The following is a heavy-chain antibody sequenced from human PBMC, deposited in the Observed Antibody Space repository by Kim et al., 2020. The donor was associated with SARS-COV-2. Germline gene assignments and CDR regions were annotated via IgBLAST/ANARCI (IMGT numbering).Heavy chain of an antibody. J-gene: IGHJ4*02. CDR1: GGSFSGYY. D-gene: IGHD7-27*01. CDR2: INHSGST. CDR3: ARTMPDNWGYGSSFDY. Sequence: SESLSLTCAVYGGSFSGYYWSWIRQPPGKGLEWIGEINHSGSTNYNPSLKSRVTISVDTSKNQFSLKLSSVTAADTAVYYCARTMPDNWGYGSSFDYWGQGTLGTVSS. V-gene: IGHV4-34*01.